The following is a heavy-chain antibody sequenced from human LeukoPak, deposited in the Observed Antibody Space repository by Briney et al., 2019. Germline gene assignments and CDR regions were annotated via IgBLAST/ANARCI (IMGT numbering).Heavy chain of an antibody. V-gene: IGHV1-69*01. CDR3: ARDPYCSSTSCYTLFGP. Sequence: ASVKVSCKASGGTFSSYAISWVRQAPGQGLEWMGGIIPIFGTANYAQKFQGRVTITADESTSTAYMELSSLRSEDTAVYYCARDPYCSSTSCYTLFGPWGQGTLVTVSS. CDR1: GGTFSSYA. D-gene: IGHD2-2*02. CDR2: IIPIFGTA. J-gene: IGHJ5*02.